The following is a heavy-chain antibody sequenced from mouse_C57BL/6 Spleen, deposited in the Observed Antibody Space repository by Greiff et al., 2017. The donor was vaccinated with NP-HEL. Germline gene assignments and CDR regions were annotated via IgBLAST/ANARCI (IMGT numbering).Heavy chain of an antibody. CDR3: ARGLDSGYGYYAMDY. J-gene: IGHJ4*01. CDR2: IDPSDSYT. D-gene: IGHD3-2*02. Sequence: QVHVKQPGAELVKPGASVKLSCKASGYTFTSYWMQWVKQRPGQGLEWIGEIDPSDSYTNYNQKFKGKATLTVDTSSSTAYMQLSSLTSEDSAVYYCARGLDSGYGYYAMDYWGQGTSVTVSS. V-gene: IGHV1-50*01. CDR1: GYTFTSYW.